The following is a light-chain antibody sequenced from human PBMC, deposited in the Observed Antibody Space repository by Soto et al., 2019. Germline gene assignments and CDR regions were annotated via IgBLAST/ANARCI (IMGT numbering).Light chain of an antibody. V-gene: IGKV1-39*01. Sequence: IQMTQSPSSLSASVGDRVTITCRASQRITTYLNWYQQKPGEAPKLLISTSGTLQRGVPSRFSGSGSGTDFTLTIPALRPEDFATYVCQQTYSTPYTFGQGTKLEIK. CDR3: QQTYSTPYT. CDR2: TSG. CDR1: QRITTY. J-gene: IGKJ2*01.